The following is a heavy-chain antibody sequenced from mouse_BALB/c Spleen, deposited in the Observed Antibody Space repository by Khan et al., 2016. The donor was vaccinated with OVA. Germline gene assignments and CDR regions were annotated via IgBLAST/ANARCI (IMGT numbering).Heavy chain of an antibody. D-gene: IGHD1-2*01. CDR3: ARTARINY. CDR1: GYSITSGYG. Sequence: VQLKESGPGLVKPSQSLSLTCTVTGYSITSGYGWNWIRQFPGNKLEWMGYRSYRGSTNYNPFLKSRSFITRDTSKNQFFLQLNSVTTEDTATYYCARTARINYCGQGTTLTVSS. CDR2: RSYRGST. J-gene: IGHJ2*01. V-gene: IGHV3-2*02.